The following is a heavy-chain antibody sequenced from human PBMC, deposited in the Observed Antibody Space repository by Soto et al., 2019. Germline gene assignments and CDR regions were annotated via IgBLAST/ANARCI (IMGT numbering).Heavy chain of an antibody. D-gene: IGHD2-15*01. CDR3: AKEPVVVAAYPSYFDY. CDR2: ISGSGGST. V-gene: IGHV3-23*01. J-gene: IGHJ4*02. CDR1: GFTFSSYA. Sequence: EVQLLESGGGLVQPGGSLRLSCAASGFTFSSYAMSRVRQAPGKGLEWVSAISGSGGSTYYADFVKGRFTISRDNSKNTLYLQMNSLRAEDTAVYYCAKEPVVVAAYPSYFDYWGQGTLVTVSS.